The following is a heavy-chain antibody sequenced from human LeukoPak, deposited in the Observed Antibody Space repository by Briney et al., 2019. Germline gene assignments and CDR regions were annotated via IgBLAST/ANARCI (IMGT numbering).Heavy chain of an antibody. Sequence: GGSLRLSCTASGFTFSSHAMSWVRQAPGKGLEWVSAMSGSGGSTFYADSVKGRFTISRDTSKNTLYLQMNSLRAEDTAVYYCAKDYIVVVTAPTFEYWGQGTLVTVSS. CDR1: GFTFSSHA. V-gene: IGHV3-23*01. D-gene: IGHD2-21*02. J-gene: IGHJ4*02. CDR2: MSGSGGST. CDR3: AKDYIVVVTAPTFEY.